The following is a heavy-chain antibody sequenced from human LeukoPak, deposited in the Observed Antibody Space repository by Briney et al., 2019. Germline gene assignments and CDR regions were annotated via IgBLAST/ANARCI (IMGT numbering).Heavy chain of an antibody. CDR1: GGSISSYY. D-gene: IGHD2/OR15-2a*01. CDR2: IYYSGST. CDR3: ARLSQIDYYYMDA. J-gene: IGHJ6*03. Sequence: SETLSLTCTVSGGSISSYYWSWIRQPPGKGLEWIGYIYYSGSTNYNPSLKSRVTISVDTSKNQFSLKLSSVTAADTAVYYCARLSQIDYYYMDAWGKGTTVTVSS. V-gene: IGHV4-59*01.